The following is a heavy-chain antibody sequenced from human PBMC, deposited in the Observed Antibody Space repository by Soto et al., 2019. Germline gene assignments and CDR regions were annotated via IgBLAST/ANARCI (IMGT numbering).Heavy chain of an antibody. CDR3: ALGNAMDV. CDR1: GGTFSSFA. D-gene: IGHD7-27*01. CDR2: IMPIVGTP. J-gene: IGHJ6*02. V-gene: IGHV1-69*01. Sequence: QVQLVQSGAEVKKPGSSVKVSCKASGGTFSSFAINWVRQVPGQGPQWMGGIMPIVGTPNYAQRFQGRVTIITDEVTSTAYMELTSLTVEDTAVYYCALGNAMDVWGQGTTVTVSS.